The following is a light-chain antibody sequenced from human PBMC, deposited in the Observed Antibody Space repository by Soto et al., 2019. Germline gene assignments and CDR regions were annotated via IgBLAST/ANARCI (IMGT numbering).Light chain of an antibody. CDR2: EVT. V-gene: IGLV2-23*02. J-gene: IGLJ2*01. CDR1: SSDVGSYNL. CDR3: CSYAGNKNPVV. Sequence: QSVLTQPASVSGSPGQSITMSCTGSSSDVGSYNLVSWYQQYPGKAPKFIIYEVTKRPSGVSHRFSGSKSGNTASLTISELQAEDEADYYCCSYAGNKNPVVFGGGTKLTVL.